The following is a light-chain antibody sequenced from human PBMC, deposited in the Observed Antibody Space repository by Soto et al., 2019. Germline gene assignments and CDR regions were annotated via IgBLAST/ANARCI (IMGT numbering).Light chain of an antibody. J-gene: IGKJ2*01. CDR2: RAS. Sequence: EIVLTQSPGTLSLSPGERATLSCRASQSVTNNYLAWYQQKPGQAPRLLIFRASRRAAGIPDRFGGSGSGTDFTLTISRLEPEDFAVYYCQHHGNPPYTFGLGTRLEIK. V-gene: IGKV3-20*01. CDR3: QHHGNPPYT. CDR1: QSVTNNY.